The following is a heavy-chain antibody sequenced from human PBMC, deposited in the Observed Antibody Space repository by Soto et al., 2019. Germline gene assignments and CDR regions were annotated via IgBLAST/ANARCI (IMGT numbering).Heavy chain of an antibody. CDR3: ARVLMGYSSSWYSGGMDV. J-gene: IGHJ6*02. D-gene: IGHD6-13*01. Sequence: EVPLVESGGGLVQPGGSLRLSCAASGFTFSDHYMDWVRQAPGKGLEWVGRTRNKANSYTTEYAASVKGRFTISRDDSKNSLYLQMNSLKTEDTAVYYCARVLMGYSSSWYSGGMDVWGQGTTVTVSS. CDR1: GFTFSDHY. CDR2: TRNKANSYTT. V-gene: IGHV3-72*01.